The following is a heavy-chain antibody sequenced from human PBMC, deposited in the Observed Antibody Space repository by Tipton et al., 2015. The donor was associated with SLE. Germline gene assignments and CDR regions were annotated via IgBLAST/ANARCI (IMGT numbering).Heavy chain of an antibody. CDR2: T. CDR3: AREPDY. V-gene: IGHV4-4*07. Sequence: TSYNPSLKSRLIMTVDTSKNQFSLKLTSVTAADTAVYYCAREPDYWGQGILVAISS. J-gene: IGHJ4*02.